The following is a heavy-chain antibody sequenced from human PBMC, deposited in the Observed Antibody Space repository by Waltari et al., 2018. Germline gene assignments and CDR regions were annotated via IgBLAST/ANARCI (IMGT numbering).Heavy chain of an antibody. CDR1: GCTFGRFA. CDR2: IIPKIGES. CDR3: ATDTSPPY. Sequence: QVQLVQSGAEVKKPGPSVTVSCKASGCTFGRFALSWVRQDAGEGLEWMGGIIPKIGESNYAQKFQGRVTITADDSTRIAYMEVSSLRFEDTAVYFCATDTSPPYWGQGTLVIVSS. J-gene: IGHJ4*02. V-gene: IGHV1-69*01. D-gene: IGHD2-2*01.